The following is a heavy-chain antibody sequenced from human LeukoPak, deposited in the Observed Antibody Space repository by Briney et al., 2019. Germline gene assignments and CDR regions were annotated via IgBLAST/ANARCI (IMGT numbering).Heavy chain of an antibody. CDR1: GGFISSGGYS. D-gene: IGHD4-11*01. J-gene: IGHJ6*03. V-gene: IGHV4-30-4*07. CDR2: IYYSGST. CDR3: ARGGRLPLDYYYYMDV. Sequence: SETLSLTCAVSGGFISSGGYSWSWIRQPPGKGLEWIGYIYYSGSTYYNPSLKSRVTISVDTSKNQFSLKLSSVTAADTAVYYCARGGRLPLDYYYYMDVWGKGTTVTVSS.